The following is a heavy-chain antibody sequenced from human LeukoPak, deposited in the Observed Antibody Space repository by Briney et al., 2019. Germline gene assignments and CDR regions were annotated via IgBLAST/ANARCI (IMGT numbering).Heavy chain of an antibody. CDR1: GYTFTGYY. D-gene: IGHD2-2*02. Sequence: ASVKVSCKASGYTFTGYYMHWLRQAPGQGLEWMGWISAYNGNTNYAQKLQGRVTMTTDTSTSTAYMGLRSLRSDDTAVYYCARDSVVVPAAIDYWGQGTLVTVSS. CDR2: ISAYNGNT. V-gene: IGHV1-18*04. J-gene: IGHJ4*02. CDR3: ARDSVVVPAAIDY.